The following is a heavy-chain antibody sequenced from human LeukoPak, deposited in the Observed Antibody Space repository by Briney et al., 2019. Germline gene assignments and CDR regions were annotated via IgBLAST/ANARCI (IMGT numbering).Heavy chain of an antibody. CDR3: AKTDCSSTSCYTVDY. Sequence: GGSLRLSCAASGFTFSSYAMSWVRQAPGKGLEWVSAISGSGGSTYYADSVKGRFTISRDNSKNTLYLQINSLRAEDTAVYYCAKTDCSSTSCYTVDYWGQGTLVTVSS. V-gene: IGHV3-23*01. D-gene: IGHD2-2*02. CDR2: ISGSGGST. J-gene: IGHJ4*02. CDR1: GFTFSSYA.